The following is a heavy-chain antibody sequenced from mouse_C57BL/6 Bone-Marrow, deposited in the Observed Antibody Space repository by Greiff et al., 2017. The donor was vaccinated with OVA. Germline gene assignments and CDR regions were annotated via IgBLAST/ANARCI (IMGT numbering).Heavy chain of an antibody. CDR1: GYAFTNYL. J-gene: IGHJ2*01. D-gene: IGHD2-4*01. CDR2: INPGSGGT. Sequence: QVQLQQSGAELVRPGTSVKVSCKASGYAFTNYLIEWVKQRPGQGLEWIGVINPGSGGTNYNEKFKGKATLTADKSSSTAYMQLSSLTSEDSAVYYCRALRPGVDYWGQGTTLTVSS. V-gene: IGHV1-54*01. CDR3: RALRPGVDY.